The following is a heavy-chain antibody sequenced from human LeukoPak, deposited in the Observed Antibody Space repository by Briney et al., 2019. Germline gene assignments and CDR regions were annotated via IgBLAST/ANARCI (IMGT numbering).Heavy chain of an antibody. Sequence: PGGSLRLSCVASGFTINGHTMTWVRQAPGKGLGWVSIIGGRDDRTYYADAVKGRFTISRDNAKNTLFLQMNSLRAEDTAVYYCGRDPNGDYIGAFEFWGQGTTVSVSS. CDR3: GRDPNGDYIGAFEF. D-gene: IGHD4-17*01. CDR2: IGGRDDRT. V-gene: IGHV3-23*01. CDR1: GFTINGHT. J-gene: IGHJ3*01.